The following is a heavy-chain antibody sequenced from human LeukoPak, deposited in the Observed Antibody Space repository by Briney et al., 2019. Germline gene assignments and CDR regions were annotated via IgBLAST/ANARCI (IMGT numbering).Heavy chain of an antibody. CDR2: ISSTGGTI. CDR1: GFTFSSNS. Sequence: GGSLRLSCAASGFTFSSNSMNWVRQAPGKGLEWVSYISSTGGTIYYADSMKGRFTISRDNAKNSLYLQMNSLRAEDTAVYYCARTAVTPGSSDAFDIWGQGTMVTVSS. J-gene: IGHJ3*02. V-gene: IGHV3-48*04. D-gene: IGHD4-17*01. CDR3: ARTAVTPGSSDAFDI.